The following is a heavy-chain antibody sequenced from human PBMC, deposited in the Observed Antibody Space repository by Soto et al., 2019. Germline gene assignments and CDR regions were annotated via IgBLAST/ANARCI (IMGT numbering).Heavy chain of an antibody. Sequence: GGSLRLSCAASGFIFSSYGMHWVRQAPGKGLEWVAVIWYDGSNKYYADSVKGRFTISRDNSKNTLYLQMNSLRAEDTAVYYCARRDVYYYGMDVWGQGTTVTVSS. J-gene: IGHJ6*02. CDR3: ARRDVYYYGMDV. V-gene: IGHV3-33*01. CDR2: IWYDGSNK. CDR1: GFIFSSYG.